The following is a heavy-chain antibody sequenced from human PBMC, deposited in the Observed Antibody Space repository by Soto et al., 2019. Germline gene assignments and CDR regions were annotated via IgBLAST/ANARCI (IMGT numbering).Heavy chain of an antibody. CDR1: GLTFSSYS. CDR3: AAMGTYYYGSGSSSSWTW. J-gene: IGHJ4*02. Sequence: GGSLRLSCAASGLTFSSYSMNWVRQAPGKGLEWVSSISSTTNYKYYADSVKGRFTISRDSAKNSLYLQMNSLRSEDTAVYYCAAMGTYYYGSGSSSSWTWWGQGTLVTVSS. V-gene: IGHV3-21*04. CDR2: ISSTTNYK. D-gene: IGHD3-10*01.